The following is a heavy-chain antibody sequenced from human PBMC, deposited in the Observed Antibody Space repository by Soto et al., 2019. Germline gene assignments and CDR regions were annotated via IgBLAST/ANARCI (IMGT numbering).Heavy chain of an antibody. V-gene: IGHV5-10-1*01. CDR2: IDPSDSQT. CDR1: GYSFAGYW. CDR3: ARHSGGNSVNYYYGMDV. D-gene: IGHD2-21*02. Sequence: GESLKISCKGSGYSFAGYWITWVRQKPGKGLEWMGRIDPSDSQTYYSPSFRGHVTISATKSITTVFLQWSSLRASDTAMYYCARHSGGNSVNYYYGMDVWGQGTTVTVSS. J-gene: IGHJ6*02.